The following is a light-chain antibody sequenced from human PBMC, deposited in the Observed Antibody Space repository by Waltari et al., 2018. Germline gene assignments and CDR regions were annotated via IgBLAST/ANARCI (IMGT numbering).Light chain of an antibody. Sequence: EIVLTQSPATLSLSPGERATLSCRASQSVSSYLASYQQKPGQAARLLIYDASNRATGIPARFSGSGSGTDFNITISSLEPEDFAVYYCQQRSNWPGLTFGGGTKVEIK. V-gene: IGKV3-11*01. CDR2: DAS. J-gene: IGKJ4*01. CDR1: QSVSSY. CDR3: QQRSNWPGLT.